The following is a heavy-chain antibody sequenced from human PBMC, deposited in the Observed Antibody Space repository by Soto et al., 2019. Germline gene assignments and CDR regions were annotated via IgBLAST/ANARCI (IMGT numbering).Heavy chain of an antibody. J-gene: IGHJ4*02. CDR3: ATNYGSGSTHFDH. CDR2: IIPMLRMA. D-gene: IGHD3-10*01. V-gene: IGHV1-69*02. Sequence: QVQLVQSGAEVKKPGSSVKVSCSASAGTFDSYTISWVRQVPGQGLEWMGRIIPMLRMANFAQNFQGRVTMNADESTSTAYMVLSSLRSEDTAGYFCATNYGSGSTHFDHWGQGTPVTVSS. CDR1: AGTFDSYT.